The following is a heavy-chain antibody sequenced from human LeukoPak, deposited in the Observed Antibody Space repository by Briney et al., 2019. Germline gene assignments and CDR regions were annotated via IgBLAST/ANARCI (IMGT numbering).Heavy chain of an antibody. CDR1: GLTFSSHW. J-gene: IGHJ4*02. CDR2: ITNDGSST. V-gene: IGHV3-74*01. CDR3: ARERGRGRDSPWFDY. D-gene: IGHD1-26*01. Sequence: PGGSLRLSCAASGLTFSSHWMHWVRQAPGKGLVWVSRITNDGSSTTYADSVKGRFTISRDNSKNTLDLQMTGLRAEDTAVYYCARERGRGRDSPWFDYWGQGTLVTVSS.